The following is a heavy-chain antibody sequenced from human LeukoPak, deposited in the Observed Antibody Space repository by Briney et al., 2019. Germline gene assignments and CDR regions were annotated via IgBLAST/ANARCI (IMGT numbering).Heavy chain of an antibody. CDR1: GFIFSSYA. D-gene: IGHD2-2*01. Sequence: GGSLRLSCAASGFIFSSYAMNWGRQAPGKGLEWVSAISGSGDGTYYADSVKGQFTVSRDNSKNTLYLQMNNLRAEDSAVYYCAKGVGGYCSSTDCRAYDNWGQGTLVTVSS. CDR2: ISGSGDGT. J-gene: IGHJ4*02. CDR3: AKGVGGYCSSTDCRAYDN. V-gene: IGHV3-23*01.